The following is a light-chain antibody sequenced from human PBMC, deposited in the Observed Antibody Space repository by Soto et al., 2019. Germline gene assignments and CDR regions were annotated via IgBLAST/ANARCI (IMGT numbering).Light chain of an antibody. J-gene: IGKJ4*01. Sequence: EREMTHSPATLSVYPGERVTVSFGASQSVSNNLAWYQQQPGQAPRLLIYAASTLQSGVPSRFSGSGSGTDFTLTISCLQSEDFATYYCQQYYSYPLTFGGGTKVDIK. CDR2: AAS. CDR3: QQYYSYPLT. V-gene: IGKV3-15*01. CDR1: QSVSNN.